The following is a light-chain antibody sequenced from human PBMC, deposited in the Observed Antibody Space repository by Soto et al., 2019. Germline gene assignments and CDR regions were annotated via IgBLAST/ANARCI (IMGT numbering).Light chain of an antibody. V-gene: IGKV3-15*01. Sequence: EIVMTQSPATLSVSPGERATLSCRASQSVSSNLAWYQQKPGQAPRLLIYGASTRATGIPARFSGSGSGTEFTLTISSLQSEDFAVYYCQQYKDWPTTFGQGTKVDI. CDR1: QSVSSN. CDR2: GAS. J-gene: IGKJ1*01. CDR3: QQYKDWPTT.